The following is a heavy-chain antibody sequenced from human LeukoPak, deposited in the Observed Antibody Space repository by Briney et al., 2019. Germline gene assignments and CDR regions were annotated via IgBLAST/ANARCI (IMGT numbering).Heavy chain of an antibody. V-gene: IGHV3-23*01. CDR3: AKDLYCSSNSCYLFDY. CDR2: ISGSGVST. Sequence: GASLRLSCAASGFTFSSYAMSWVRQAPGKGLEWVSAISGSGVSTYYADSVKGRFTISRDYSKNTLYLQTDSLRAEDTAVYYCAKDLYCSSNSCYLFDYWGQGTLVTVSS. J-gene: IGHJ4*02. D-gene: IGHD2-2*01. CDR1: GFTFSSYA.